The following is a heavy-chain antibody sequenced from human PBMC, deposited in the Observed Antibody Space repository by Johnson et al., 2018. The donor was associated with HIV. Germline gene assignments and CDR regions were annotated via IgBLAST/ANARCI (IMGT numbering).Heavy chain of an antibody. D-gene: IGHD4-23*01. CDR1: GFTFSSYG. CDR2: LSYDRSNN. CDR3: AKVGATVITPRGEAFDI. Sequence: QVQLVESGGGVAQPGRSLRLSCATSGFTFSSYGMHWVRQAPGKGLVWVAVLSYDRSNNNYADSVKGRVTIARDNSKNTLYLQMHSLRAAATVVYYCAKVGATVITPRGEAFDIGGQGTMVTASS. J-gene: IGHJ3*02. V-gene: IGHV3-30*18.